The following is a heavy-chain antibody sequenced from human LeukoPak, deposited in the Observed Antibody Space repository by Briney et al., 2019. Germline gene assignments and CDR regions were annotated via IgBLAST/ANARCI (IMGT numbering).Heavy chain of an antibody. CDR1: GYTFTDFY. J-gene: IGHJ4*02. D-gene: IGHD3-3*01. V-gene: IGHV1-2*02. CDR2: INPNSGGT. Sequence: ASVNVSCKASGYTFTDFYLHWVRQAPGQGLEWMGWINPNSGGTNYAQSFQGRVTMTRDTSISTAYMELSRLRSDDTAVYYCARADMSTDYTPNDYWGQGTLVTVSS. CDR3: ARADMSTDYTPNDY.